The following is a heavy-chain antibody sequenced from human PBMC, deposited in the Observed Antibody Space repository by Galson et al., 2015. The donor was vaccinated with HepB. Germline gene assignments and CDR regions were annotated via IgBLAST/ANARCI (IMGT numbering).Heavy chain of an antibody. Sequence: SLRLSCAASGITFINAWMSWVRQAPGKGLEWVGRIKSKTDGGTTDYAAPVKGRFTISRDDSKNTLYLQMNSLKTDDTAVYYCATGYYYDSSGSVHDYWGQGTLVTVSS. D-gene: IGHD3-22*01. CDR1: GITFINAW. CDR3: ATGYYYDSSGSVHDY. V-gene: IGHV3-15*01. J-gene: IGHJ4*02. CDR2: IKSKTDGGTT.